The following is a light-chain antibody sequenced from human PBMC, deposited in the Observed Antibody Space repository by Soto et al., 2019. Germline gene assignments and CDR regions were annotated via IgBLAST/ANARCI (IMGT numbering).Light chain of an antibody. CDR3: HQYSDSPQT. CDR1: QTVRNRY. J-gene: IGKJ1*01. CDR2: GAY. V-gene: IGKV3-20*01. Sequence: EIVLTQSPGTLSLSPGERATLSCRASQTVRNRYLAWYQQKPGQAPRLLVHGAYARATGIPDRFRGSGSGTDFTPIITTLEPEDFAVYFCHQYSDSPQTFGQGTKVDIK.